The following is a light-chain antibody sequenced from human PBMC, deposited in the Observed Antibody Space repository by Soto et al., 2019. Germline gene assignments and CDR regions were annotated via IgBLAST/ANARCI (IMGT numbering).Light chain of an antibody. CDR3: QQYHNWPPIT. CDR1: QFVSSN. J-gene: IGKJ5*01. Sequence: KVMKQSPVTLSVSPGERATLSCRASQFVSSNLAWYQQKPGQAPRLLIYGASTRATGIPARFSGSGSGTEFTLTISNLQSEDFAVYFCQQYHNWPPITFGQGTRLEIK. V-gene: IGKV3D-15*01. CDR2: GAS.